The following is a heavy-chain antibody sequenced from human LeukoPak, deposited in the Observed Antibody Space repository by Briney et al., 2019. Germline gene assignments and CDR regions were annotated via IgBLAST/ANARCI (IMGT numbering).Heavy chain of an antibody. CDR1: GFTFDDYA. D-gene: IGHD3-22*01. CDR2: ISWSSGSI. Sequence: PGRSLRLSCAASGFTFDDYAMHWVRQAPGKGLEWVSGISWSSGSIGYADSVKGRFTISRDNAKNSLYLQMNSLRAEDTALYYCAKDMDDSSGLIDYWGQGTLVTVFS. CDR3: AKDMDDSSGLIDY. V-gene: IGHV3-9*01. J-gene: IGHJ4*02.